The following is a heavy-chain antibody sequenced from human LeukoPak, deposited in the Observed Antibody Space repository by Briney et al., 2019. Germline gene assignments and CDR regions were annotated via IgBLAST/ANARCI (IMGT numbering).Heavy chain of an antibody. CDR2: ISSSSSTI. Sequence: PGGSLRLSCAASGFTFSSYSMNWVRQAPGKGLEWGSYISSSSSTIYYADSVRGRFTISRDNAKNSLYLQMNSLRAEDTAVYYCARFGAGKFDYWGQGTLVTVSS. V-gene: IGHV3-48*01. D-gene: IGHD3-10*01. CDR3: ARFGAGKFDY. J-gene: IGHJ4*02. CDR1: GFTFSSYS.